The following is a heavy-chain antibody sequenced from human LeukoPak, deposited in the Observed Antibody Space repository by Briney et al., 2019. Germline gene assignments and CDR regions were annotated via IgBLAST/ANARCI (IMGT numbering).Heavy chain of an antibody. CDR1: GYTFTGYY. J-gene: IGHJ3*02. CDR3: ARGGYSYGQHAFDI. Sequence: ASVKVSCKASGYTFTGYYIHWVRQAPGQGLEWMGWISAYNGDTNYAQKLQGRVTMTTDTPTYTAYMELRSLRSDDTAVYYCARGGYSYGQHAFDIWGQGTMVTVSS. CDR2: ISAYNGDT. D-gene: IGHD5-18*01. V-gene: IGHV1-18*04.